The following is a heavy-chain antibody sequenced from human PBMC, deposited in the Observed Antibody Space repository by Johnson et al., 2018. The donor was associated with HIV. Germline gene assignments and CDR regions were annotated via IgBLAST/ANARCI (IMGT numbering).Heavy chain of an antibody. D-gene: IGHD6-13*01. CDR1: GFTFSSYA. V-gene: IGHV3-30-3*02. J-gene: IGHJ3*02. CDR2: ISYDGNNK. Sequence: QEKLVESGGGVVQPGGSLRLSCAASGFTFSSYAMHWVRQAPGKGLEWVAVISYDGNNKYYADSVKGRFTISRDNSKNTMYLQMNSLRVEDTAVYYCAKSERAAAVPDAFDIWGQGTMVTVSS. CDR3: AKSERAAAVPDAFDI.